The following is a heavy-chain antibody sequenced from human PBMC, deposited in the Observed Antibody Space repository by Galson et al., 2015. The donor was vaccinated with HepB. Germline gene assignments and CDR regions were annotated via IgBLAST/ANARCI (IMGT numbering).Heavy chain of an antibody. J-gene: IGHJ4*02. CDR1: GGAFNSHA. CDR3: ARGFSGEPSLQYFFF. Sequence: SVKVSCKASGGAFNSHAINWMRQAPGQGLEWMGGITPMFGRANYAQKFQGRVMITADDSTSTAYMEVRSLRTEDTAMYYCARGFSGEPSLQYFFFWGQGTPVTVS. D-gene: IGHD3-3*01. V-gene: IGHV1-69*13. CDR2: ITPMFGRA.